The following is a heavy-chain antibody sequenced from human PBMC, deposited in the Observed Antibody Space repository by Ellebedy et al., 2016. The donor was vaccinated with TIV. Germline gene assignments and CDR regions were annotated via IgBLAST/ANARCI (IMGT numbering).Heavy chain of an antibody. V-gene: IGHV4-61*08. CDR3: ARDLHYYYGMDV. Sequence: MPSETLSLTCTVSGDSVSSEDYYWSWIRQFPGRGLEWLGYIYESGTTDYNPSLKSRVTMSVDASKNQFSLRLNSVTAADTAVYYCARDLHYYYGMDVWGQGTTVTVSS. CDR1: GDSVSSEDYY. CDR2: IYESGTT. J-gene: IGHJ6*02.